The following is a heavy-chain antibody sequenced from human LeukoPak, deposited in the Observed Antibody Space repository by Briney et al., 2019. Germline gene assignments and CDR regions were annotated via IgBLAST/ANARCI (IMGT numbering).Heavy chain of an antibody. D-gene: IGHD3-10*01. V-gene: IGHV3-74*01. CDR2: INPDGSTT. J-gene: IGHJ4*02. CDR1: GFTFSNYW. Sequence: GGSLRLSCAAAGFTFSNYWMHWVRQDPGKGLVWVSFINPDGSTTNYADSVKGRFTISRDNAKNALYLQMNSLRAEDTAVYYCAKDLHYGSADYWGQGTLVTVSS. CDR3: AKDLHYGSADY.